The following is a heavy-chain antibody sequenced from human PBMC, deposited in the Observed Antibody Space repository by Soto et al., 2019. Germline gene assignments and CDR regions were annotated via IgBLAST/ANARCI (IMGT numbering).Heavy chain of an antibody. Sequence: SETLSLTCTVSGGSISSYYWSWIRQPPGKGLEWIGYIYYSGSTNYNPSLKSRVTISVDTSKNQFSLKLSSVTAADTAVYYCARGPNSNRYYYYYYMDVWGKGTTVTVSS. V-gene: IGHV4-59*01. CDR1: GGSISSYY. D-gene: IGHD4-4*01. J-gene: IGHJ6*03. CDR3: ARGPNSNRYYYYYYMDV. CDR2: IYYSGST.